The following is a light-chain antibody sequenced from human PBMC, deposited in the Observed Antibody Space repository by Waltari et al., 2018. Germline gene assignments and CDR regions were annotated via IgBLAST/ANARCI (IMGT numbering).Light chain of an antibody. J-gene: IGKJ5*01. CDR1: RSVFYGPNNKKY. CDR2: WAS. CDR3: QQYYTTPS. Sequence: DIVMTQSPDSLAVSLGERATINCKSSRSVFYGPNNKKYLAWYQQKPGQPPKLLIHWASTRESGVPDRFSCSGSGTDYTLTISSLEAEDVAVYYCQQYYTTPSFGQGTRLEIK. V-gene: IGKV4-1*01.